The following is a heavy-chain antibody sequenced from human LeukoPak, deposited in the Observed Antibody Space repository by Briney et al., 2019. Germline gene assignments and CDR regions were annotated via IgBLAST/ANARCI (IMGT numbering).Heavy chain of an antibody. CDR2: IDWDDDK. J-gene: IGHJ6*03. D-gene: IGHD1-26*01. Sequence: RESGPALVKPTQTLTLTCTFSGFSLSTSGMCVSWIRQPPGKALEWLARIDWDDDKYYSTSLKTRLTIPKDTSKNQVVLTMTNMDPVDTATYYCARMMGATKDYYYMDVWGKGTTVTVSS. V-gene: IGHV2-70*11. CDR3: ARMMGATKDYYYMDV. CDR1: GFSLSTSGMC.